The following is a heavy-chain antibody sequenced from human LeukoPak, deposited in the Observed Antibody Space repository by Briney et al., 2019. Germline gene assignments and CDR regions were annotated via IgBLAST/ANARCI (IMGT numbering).Heavy chain of an antibody. CDR2: IKQEGSEK. CDR3: ATSRTLDY. CDR1: GFTFSSYW. J-gene: IGHJ4*02. V-gene: IGHV3-7*05. Sequence: PGGSLRLSCAAPGFTFSSYWMSWVRQARGKGLEWVANIKQEGSEKYYVYSVKGRFTISRDNAKRQLYLQMNSLRAEDTAVYYCATSRTLDYWGQGTLVTVSS.